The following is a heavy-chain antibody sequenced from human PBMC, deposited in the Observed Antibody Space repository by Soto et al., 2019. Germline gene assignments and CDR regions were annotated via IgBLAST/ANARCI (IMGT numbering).Heavy chain of an antibody. J-gene: IGHJ6*02. V-gene: IGHV4-39*01. Sequence: SETLSLTCTVSGGSISSSSYYWGWIRQPPGKGLEWIGSIYYSGSTYYNPSLKSRVTISVDTSKNQFSLKLSSVTAADTAVYYCARGYCSSTSCPYYYYYGMDVWGQGTTVTVSS. CDR2: IYYSGST. CDR3: ARGYCSSTSCPYYYYYGMDV. CDR1: GGSISSSSYY. D-gene: IGHD2-2*01.